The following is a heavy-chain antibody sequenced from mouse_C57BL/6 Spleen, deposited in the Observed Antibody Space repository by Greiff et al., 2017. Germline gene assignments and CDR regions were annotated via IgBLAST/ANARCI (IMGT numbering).Heavy chain of an antibody. CDR1: GYTFTSYW. J-gene: IGHJ3*01. CDR2: IHPNSGST. CDR3: ARLPIYYGYDGTWFAY. V-gene: IGHV1-64*01. D-gene: IGHD2-2*01. Sequence: QVQLQQPGAELVKPGASLKLSCKASGYTFTSYWMHWVKQRPGQGLEWIGMIHPNSGSTNYNEKFKSKATLTVDKSSSTAYMQLSSLTSEDSAVYYCARLPIYYGYDGTWFAYWGQGTLVTVSA.